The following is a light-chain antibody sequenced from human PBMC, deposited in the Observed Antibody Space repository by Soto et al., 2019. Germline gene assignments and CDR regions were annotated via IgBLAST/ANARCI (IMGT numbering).Light chain of an antibody. CDR3: SSFTSTYTYV. Sequence: QSVLTQSASVSGSPGQSITISCTGTSSVVGTYNYVSWYQQHPGRAPKLLIYDVSNRPSGVSNRFSGSKSGNTASLTISGLQAEDEADYYCSSFTSTYTYVFGTGTKVTVL. CDR1: SSVVGTYNY. V-gene: IGLV2-14*03. J-gene: IGLJ1*01. CDR2: DVS.